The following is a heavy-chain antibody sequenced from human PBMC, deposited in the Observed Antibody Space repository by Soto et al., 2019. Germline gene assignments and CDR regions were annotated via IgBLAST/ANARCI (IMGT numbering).Heavy chain of an antibody. J-gene: IGHJ4*02. Sequence: QVQLQQWGAGLLKPSETLSLTCAVYGGSFSGYYWCWIRQPPGKGLQSIGEINHSGSTNYNPSLKSRVTISVNTTKNPFPLKLSSVAVADTAVYYCAREIVLVAEGVPRNPFDYWGQGTLVTVSS. CDR1: GGSFSGYY. V-gene: IGHV4-34*01. CDR2: INHSGST. CDR3: AREIVLVAEGVPRNPFDY. D-gene: IGHD2-15*01.